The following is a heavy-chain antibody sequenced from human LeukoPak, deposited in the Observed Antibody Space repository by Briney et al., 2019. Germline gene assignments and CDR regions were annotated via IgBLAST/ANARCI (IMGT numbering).Heavy chain of an antibody. V-gene: IGHV3-15*01. CDR1: GFTFSSAW. CDR3: TRDTVLDALDI. D-gene: IGHD2-15*01. J-gene: IGHJ3*02. CDR2: IKSKTEGGTT. Sequence: GGSLRLSCAASGFTFSSAWMIWVRQAPGKGLEWVGRIKSKTEGGTTEYAAPVKGRFTVSRDDSKNTLYLQMNSLKTEDTAVYYCTRDTVLDALDIWGQGTMVTVSS.